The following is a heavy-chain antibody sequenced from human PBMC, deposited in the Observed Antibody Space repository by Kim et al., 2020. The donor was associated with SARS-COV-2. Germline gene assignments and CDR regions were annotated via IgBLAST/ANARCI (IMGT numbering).Heavy chain of an antibody. D-gene: IGHD3-9*01. V-gene: IGHV4-59*13. CDR2: IYYSGST. CDR1: GGSISSYY. J-gene: IGHJ6*02. CDR3: VRDPTDTYDILTGYYGYGMDV. Sequence: SETLSLTCTVSGGSISSYYWSWIRQPPGKGLEWIGYIYYSGSTNYNPSLKSRVTISVDTSKNQFSLKLSSVTAADTAVYYCVRDPTDTYDILTGYYGYGMDVWGQGTTVTVSS.